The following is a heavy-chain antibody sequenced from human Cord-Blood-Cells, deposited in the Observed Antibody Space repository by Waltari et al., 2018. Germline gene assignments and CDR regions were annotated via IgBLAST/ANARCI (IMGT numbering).Heavy chain of an antibody. J-gene: IGHJ4*02. Sequence: EVQLVESGGGLVKPGRSLRLSCTASGFTFGDYAMSLFRQAPGKGLEWVGFIRNKAYGGTTEYAASVKCRFNISRDDSKSIAYLQMNSLKTEDTAVYYCTRGHGSGSYSTDFDYWGQGTLVTVSS. CDR1: GFTFGDYA. CDR3: TRGHGSGSYSTDFDY. V-gene: IGHV3-49*05. D-gene: IGHD3-10*01. CDR2: IRNKAYGGTT.